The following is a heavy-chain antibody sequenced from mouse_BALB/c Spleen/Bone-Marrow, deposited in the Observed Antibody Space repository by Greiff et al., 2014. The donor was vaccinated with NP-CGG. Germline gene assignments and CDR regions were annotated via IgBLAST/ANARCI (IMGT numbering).Heavy chain of an antibody. CDR1: GDSITRGY. J-gene: IGHJ2*01. CDR3: ATGYYFDY. CDR2: ITYSANT. V-gene: IGHV3-8*02. D-gene: IGHD4-1*01. Sequence: DVKLVESGPSLVKPSQTLSLTCSVTGDSITRGYWNWIRKFPGNKLEYMGYITYSANTYYNPSLKSRLSITRDTSKNQYYLQLNSATTEDTATYYCATGYYFDYWGQGTTLTVSS.